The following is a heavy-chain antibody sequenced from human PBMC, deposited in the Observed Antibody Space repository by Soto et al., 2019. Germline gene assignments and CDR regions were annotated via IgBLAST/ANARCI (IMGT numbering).Heavy chain of an antibody. J-gene: IGHJ6*02. V-gene: IGHV4-59*01. CDR3: ARDTIAAAGNYYYYYGMDV. CDR1: GGSISSYY. CDR2: VYYSGST. D-gene: IGHD6-13*01. Sequence: SETLSLTCTVSGGSISSYYWSWIRQPPGKGLEWIGYVYYSGSTNYNPSLKSRVTTSVDTSKNQFSLKLSSVTAADTAVYYCARDTIAAAGNYYYYYGMDVWGQGTTVTVSS.